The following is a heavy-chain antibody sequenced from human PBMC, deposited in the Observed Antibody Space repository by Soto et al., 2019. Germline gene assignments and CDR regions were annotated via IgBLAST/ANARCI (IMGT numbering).Heavy chain of an antibody. J-gene: IGHJ5*02. CDR3: AKDRTGIAVAGTWFDP. Sequence: GGSLRLSCGGSGFTLRDFGGHWIRQAPGKGLEWVAVISYDGSHEYYADSVRGRFIISRDNSKNSLYLQMNSLRAEDTAVYYCAKDRTGIAVAGTWFDPWGQGTLVTVS. CDR2: ISYDGSHE. V-gene: IGHV3-30-3*01. CDR1: GFTLRDFG. D-gene: IGHD6-19*01.